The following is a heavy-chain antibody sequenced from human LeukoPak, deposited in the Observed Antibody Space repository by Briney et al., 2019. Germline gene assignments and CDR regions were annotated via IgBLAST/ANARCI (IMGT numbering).Heavy chain of an antibody. Sequence: GGSLRLSCAASGFTFSSYEMNWVRQAPGKGLEWVSYISSSGTTIYYADSVKGRFTISRDNAKNSLYLQMNSLRAEDTAVYYCAIGLFEEQQPHWAQGTLVTVSP. CDR3: AIGLFEEQQPH. J-gene: IGHJ4*02. D-gene: IGHD6-13*01. CDR1: GFTFSSYE. V-gene: IGHV3-48*03. CDR2: ISSSGTTI.